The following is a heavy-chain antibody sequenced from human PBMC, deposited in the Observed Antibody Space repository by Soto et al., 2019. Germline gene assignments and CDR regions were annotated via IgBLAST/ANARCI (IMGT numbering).Heavy chain of an antibody. Sequence: SETLSLTCTVSGGSISSYYWSWIRQPPGKGLEWIGYIYYSGSTNYNPSLKSRVTISVDTSKNQFSLKLSSVTAADTAVYYCAREFKAASSCCFDPWGQGTLVTGS. V-gene: IGHV4-59*01. J-gene: IGHJ5*02. D-gene: IGHD6-25*01. CDR2: IYYSGST. CDR3: AREFKAASSCCFDP. CDR1: GGSISSYY.